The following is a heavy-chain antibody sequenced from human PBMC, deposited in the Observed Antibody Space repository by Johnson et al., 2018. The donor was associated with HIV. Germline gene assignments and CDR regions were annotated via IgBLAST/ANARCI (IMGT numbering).Heavy chain of an antibody. D-gene: IGHD3-3*01. CDR3: ARGPILEWLSGDGFDM. Sequence: VQLVESGGGLVQPGGSLRLSCAASGFTFSSYAMSWVRQAPGTGLEWVSAISGRGGSTYYAASVKGQFTISRDNSKNTLHLQMNSLRVEDTAMYYCARGPILEWLSGDGFDMWGQGTLVTVPA. V-gene: IGHV3-23*04. CDR1: GFTFSSYA. CDR2: ISGRGGST. J-gene: IGHJ3*02.